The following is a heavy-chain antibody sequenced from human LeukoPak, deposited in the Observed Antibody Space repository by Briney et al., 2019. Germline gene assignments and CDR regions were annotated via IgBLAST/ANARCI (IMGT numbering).Heavy chain of an antibody. V-gene: IGHV3-33*01. CDR3: ARDLVAAAGNWFDP. CDR2: IWYDGSNK. Sequence: GRSLRLSCAASGFTFSSYGMHWVRQAPGKGLEWVAVIWYDGSNKYYADSVKGRFTISRENSKNTLYLQMNSLRAEDTAVYYCARDLVAAAGNWFDPWGQGTLVTVSS. CDR1: GFTFSSYG. J-gene: IGHJ5*02. D-gene: IGHD6-13*01.